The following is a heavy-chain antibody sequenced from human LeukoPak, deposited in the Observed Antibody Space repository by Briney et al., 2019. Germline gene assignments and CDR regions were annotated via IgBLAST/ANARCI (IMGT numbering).Heavy chain of an antibody. CDR1: GFTFSSYG. Sequence: GGSLRLSCAASGFTFSSYGMHWVRQAAGKGLEWVAVIWYDGSNKYYADSVKGRFTISRDNSKNTLYLQMNSLRAEDTAVYYCARDVYLVGATPWGQGTLVTVSS. D-gene: IGHD1-26*01. CDR3: ARDVYLVGATP. J-gene: IGHJ5*02. V-gene: IGHV3-33*01. CDR2: IWYDGSNK.